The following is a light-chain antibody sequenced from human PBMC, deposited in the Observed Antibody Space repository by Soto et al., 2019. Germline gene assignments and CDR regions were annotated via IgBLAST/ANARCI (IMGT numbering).Light chain of an antibody. Sequence: EIVLTQSPGTLSLSPGERATLSCRASQSVSSSYLAWYQQKPGQAPRLLIYGASSRATGIPDSFSGSGSGADFTLTISRLEPEDFAVYYCQQYGSSPTFGGGTKVEI. CDR1: QSVSSSY. V-gene: IGKV3-20*01. J-gene: IGKJ4*01. CDR3: QQYGSSPT. CDR2: GAS.